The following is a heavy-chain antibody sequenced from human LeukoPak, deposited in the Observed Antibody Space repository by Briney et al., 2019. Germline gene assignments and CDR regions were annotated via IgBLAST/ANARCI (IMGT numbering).Heavy chain of an antibody. V-gene: IGHV3-7*04. CDR2: IKQDGSEK. CDR3: AKEDYYYGMDV. Sequence: GGSLRLSCAASGFTFSSYWMSWVRQAPGKGREWVANIKQDGSEKYYVDSVKGRFTISRDNAKNSLYLQMNSLRAEDTAVYYCAKEDYYYGMDVWGQGTTVTVSS. CDR1: GFTFSSYW. J-gene: IGHJ6*02.